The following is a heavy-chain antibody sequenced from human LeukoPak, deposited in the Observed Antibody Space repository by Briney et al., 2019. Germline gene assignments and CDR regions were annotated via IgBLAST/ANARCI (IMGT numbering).Heavy chain of an antibody. D-gene: IGHD2-2*01. J-gene: IGHJ6*03. CDR2: IIPIFGTA. Sequence: SVKVSCKASGGTFSSYAISWVRQAPGQGLEWMGGIIPIFGTANYAQKFQGRVTITTDESTSTAYMELSSLRSEDTAVYYCARVPWVVVPPHHYYYYMDVWGKGTTVTVSS. CDR1: GGTFSSYA. V-gene: IGHV1-69*05. CDR3: ARVPWVVVPPHHYYYYMDV.